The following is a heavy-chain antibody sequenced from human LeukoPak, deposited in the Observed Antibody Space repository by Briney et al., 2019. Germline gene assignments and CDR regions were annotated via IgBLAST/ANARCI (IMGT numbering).Heavy chain of an antibody. Sequence: AGGSLRLSCTASGFTFSNYAVTWVREAPGEGLEWVSAIRTSGGSTFYAHSVKGRFTISRDNSKNTVYLQMNSLRAENTAVYYCAKGVLSPVIVPFDFWGQGTLVTVSS. V-gene: IGHV3-23*01. CDR3: AKGVLSPVIVPFDF. CDR2: IRTSGGST. D-gene: IGHD2/OR15-2a*01. J-gene: IGHJ4*02. CDR1: GFTFSNYA.